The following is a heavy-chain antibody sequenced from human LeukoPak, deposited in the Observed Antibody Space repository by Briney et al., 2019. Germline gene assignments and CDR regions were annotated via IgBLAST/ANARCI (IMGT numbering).Heavy chain of an antibody. CDR1: GFTFSSYW. CDR2: IKQDGSEK. V-gene: IGHV3-7*01. D-gene: IGHD5-12*01. Sequence: GGSLRLSCAASGFTFSSYWMSWVRQAPGKGLGWVANIKQDGSEKYYVDSVKGRFTISRDNAKNSLYLQMNSLRAEDTAVYYCARDVAYSGYDEKNGMDVWGQGTTVTVSS. CDR3: ARDVAYSGYDEKNGMDV. J-gene: IGHJ6*02.